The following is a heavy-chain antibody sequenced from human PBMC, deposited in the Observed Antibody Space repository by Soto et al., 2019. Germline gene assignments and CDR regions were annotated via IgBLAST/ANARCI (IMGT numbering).Heavy chain of an antibody. CDR2: IYYSGST. CDR3: ARAPGGYCSSTSCYPFDY. J-gene: IGHJ4*02. Sequence: SETLSLTCTVSGGSISSGDYYWSWIRQPPGKGLEWIGYIYYSGSTYYNPSLKSRVTISVDTSKNQFSLKLSSVTAADTAVYYCARAPGGYCSSTSCYPFDYWGQGTLVTVSS. V-gene: IGHV4-30-4*01. CDR1: GGSISSGDYY. D-gene: IGHD2-2*01.